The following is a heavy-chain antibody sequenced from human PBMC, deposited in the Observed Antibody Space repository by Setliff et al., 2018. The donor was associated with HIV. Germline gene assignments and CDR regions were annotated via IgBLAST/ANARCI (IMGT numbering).Heavy chain of an antibody. CDR3: ARARRAGSGPKYFQH. V-gene: IGHV4-34*01. Sequence: SETLSLTCAVYGGSFNGYYWSWIRQPPGKGLEWIGEINHSGSTNYNPSLKSRVTMSVDKSKNQFSLRLSSVTAADTAVYYCARARRAGSGPKYFQHWGQAPWSPSPQ. CDR2: INHSGST. J-gene: IGHJ1*01. D-gene: IGHD2-15*01. CDR1: GGSFNGYY.